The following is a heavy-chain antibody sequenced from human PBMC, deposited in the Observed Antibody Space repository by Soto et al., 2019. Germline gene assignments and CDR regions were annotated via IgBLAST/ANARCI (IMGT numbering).Heavy chain of an antibody. J-gene: IGHJ6*02. CDR1: GYTFTGYY. CDR2: INPNSGGT. CDR3: ARSDRIAVAGTPYYYYGMDV. D-gene: IGHD6-19*01. V-gene: IGHV1-2*04. Sequence: ASVKVSCKASGYTFTGYYIHWVRQAPGQGLEWMGWINPNSGGTNYAQKFQGWVTMTRDTSISTAYMELSRLRSDDTAVYYCARSDRIAVAGTPYYYYGMDVWGQGTTVTVSS.